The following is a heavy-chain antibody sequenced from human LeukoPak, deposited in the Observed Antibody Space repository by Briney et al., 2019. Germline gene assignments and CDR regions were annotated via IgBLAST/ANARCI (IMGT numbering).Heavy chain of an antibody. D-gene: IGHD3-22*01. V-gene: IGHV1-46*01. CDR3: ARLADYDSSGYLSY. Sequence: ASVKVSCKASGYTFTRYYMHWVRQAPGQGLEWMGIINPSGGSARYAQKFQGRVTMTRDTSTSTVYMEVSSPRSEDTAVYYCARLADYDSSGYLSYWGQGTLVTVSP. CDR1: GYTFTRYY. J-gene: IGHJ4*02. CDR2: INPSGGSA.